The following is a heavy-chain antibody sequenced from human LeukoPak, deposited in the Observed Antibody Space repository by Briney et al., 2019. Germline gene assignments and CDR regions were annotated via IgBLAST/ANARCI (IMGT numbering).Heavy chain of an antibody. V-gene: IGHV3-30*02. J-gene: IGHJ4*02. Sequence: GGSLRLSCAASGFTVRNNYMSWVRQAPGKGLEWVAVIWYDGSRKIYANPVKGRFTISRDNSKNALYLQMDSLRAEDTAVYYCANEMVEGNQFDYWGQGTLVTVSS. CDR3: ANEMVEGNQFDY. CDR2: IWYDGSRK. CDR1: GFTVRNNY. D-gene: IGHD2-15*01.